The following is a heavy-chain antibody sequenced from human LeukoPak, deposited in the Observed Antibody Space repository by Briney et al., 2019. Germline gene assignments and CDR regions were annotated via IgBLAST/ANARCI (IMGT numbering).Heavy chain of an antibody. D-gene: IGHD3-10*01. CDR3: ARDGGSWVRGDFGY. Sequence: ASVKVSCKASGYTFTGYYMHWVRQAPGQGLEWVGWINPNSGGTNYAQKFQGRVTMTRDTSISTAYMELSRLRSDDTAVYYCARDGGSWVRGDFGYWGQGTLVTVSS. CDR1: GYTFTGYY. V-gene: IGHV1-2*02. J-gene: IGHJ4*02. CDR2: INPNSGGT.